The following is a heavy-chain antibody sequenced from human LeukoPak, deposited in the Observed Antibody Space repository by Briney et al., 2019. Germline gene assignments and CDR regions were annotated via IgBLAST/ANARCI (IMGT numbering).Heavy chain of an antibody. CDR2: IIPIFGTA. CDR1: GGTFSSYA. D-gene: IGHD3-22*01. CDR3: ARDSNYFDSSDYYRPRGYFDY. V-gene: IGHV1-69*13. J-gene: IGHJ4*02. Sequence: SVKVSCKASGGTFSSYAISWVRQAPGQGLEWMGGIIPIFGTANYAQKFQGRVTITADESTSTAYMELSSLRSEDTAVYYCARDSNYFDSSDYYRPRGYFDYWGQGTLVTVSS.